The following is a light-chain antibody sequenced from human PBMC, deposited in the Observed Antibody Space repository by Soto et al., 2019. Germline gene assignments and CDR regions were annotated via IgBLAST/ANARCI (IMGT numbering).Light chain of an antibody. V-gene: IGLV2-14*03. CDR1: SSDVGGYNF. Sequence: QSALTQPASVSGSPGQSITVSCTGTSSDVGGYNFVSWYQQHPGKAPKLMIYEVTSRPSGVSNRFSGSKSGNTASLTISRLQAEDAADYYCNSYTTSSTLVFGTGTKLTVL. J-gene: IGLJ1*01. CDR2: EVT. CDR3: NSYTTSSTLV.